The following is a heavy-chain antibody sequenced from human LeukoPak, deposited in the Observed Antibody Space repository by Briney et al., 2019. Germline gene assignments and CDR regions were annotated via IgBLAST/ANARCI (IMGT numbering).Heavy chain of an antibody. J-gene: IGHJ4*02. Sequence: ASVKVSCKASGYTFTSYGISWVRQAPGQGLEWMGWISAYNGNTNYAQKLQGRVTMTTDTSTSTAYMELRSLRSDDTAVYYCARDLDPTVFGVVIIAQHFDYWGQGTLVTVSS. D-gene: IGHD3-3*01. CDR3: ARDLDPTVFGVVIIAQHFDY. CDR1: GYTFTSYG. V-gene: IGHV1-18*01. CDR2: ISAYNGNT.